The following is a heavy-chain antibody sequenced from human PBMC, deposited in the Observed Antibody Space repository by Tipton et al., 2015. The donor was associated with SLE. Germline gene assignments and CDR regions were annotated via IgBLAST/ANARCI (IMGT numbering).Heavy chain of an antibody. D-gene: IGHD3-9*01. V-gene: IGHV4-59*11. Sequence: TLSLTCTVSGGSISSHYWSWIRQPPGKGLEWIGYIYYSGSTNYNPSLKSRVTISVDTSKNQFSLKLSSVTAADTAVYYCARILRMDAFDIWGQGTMVTVSS. CDR2: IYYSGST. CDR1: GGSISSHY. J-gene: IGHJ3*02. CDR3: ARILRMDAFDI.